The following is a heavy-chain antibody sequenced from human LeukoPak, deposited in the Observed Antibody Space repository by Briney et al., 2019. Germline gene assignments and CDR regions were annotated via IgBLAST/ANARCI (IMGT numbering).Heavy chain of an antibody. V-gene: IGHV3-30*02. D-gene: IGHD6-19*01. J-gene: IGHJ4*02. CDR1: AFTFSSFG. Sequence: GGSLRLSCAASAFTFSSFGMHWVRQAPGKGLEWVSFIRSDGSTKHYADSVKGRVTISRDNSKNTLYLQMNSLRAEDTAVYHCAKDSLVSSGWSTGWVFDYWGQGTLVTVSS. CDR3: AKDSLVSSGWSTGWVFDY. CDR2: IRSDGSTK.